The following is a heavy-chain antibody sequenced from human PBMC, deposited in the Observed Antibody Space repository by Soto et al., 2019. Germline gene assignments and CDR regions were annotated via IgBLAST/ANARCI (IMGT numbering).Heavy chain of an antibody. CDR1: GGTFSSYA. V-gene: IGHV1-69*13. CDR3: ASSYCGGDCYFDY. D-gene: IGHD2-21*02. Sequence: SVKVSCKASGGTFSSYAISWVRQAPGQGLEWMGGIIPIFGTANYAQKFQGRVTITADESTSTAYMELSSLRSEDTAVYYCASSYCGGDCYFDYWGQGTLVTVSS. J-gene: IGHJ4*02. CDR2: IIPIFGTA.